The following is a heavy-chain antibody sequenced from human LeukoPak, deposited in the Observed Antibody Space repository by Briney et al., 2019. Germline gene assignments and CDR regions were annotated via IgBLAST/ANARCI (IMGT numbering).Heavy chain of an antibody. J-gene: IGHJ4*02. CDR3: ARHRYCSSTSCYFFDY. Sequence: PSETPSLTXTVSGGSISSSSYYWGWIRQPPGKGLEWIGSIYYSGSTYYNPSLKSRVTISVDTSKNQFSLKLSSVTAADTAVYYCARHRYCSSTSCYFFDYWGEGTLVTVSS. V-gene: IGHV4-39*01. D-gene: IGHD2-2*01. CDR2: IYYSGST. CDR1: GGSISSSSYY.